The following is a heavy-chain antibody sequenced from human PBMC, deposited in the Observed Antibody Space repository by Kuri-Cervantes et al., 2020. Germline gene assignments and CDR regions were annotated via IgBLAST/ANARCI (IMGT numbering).Heavy chain of an antibody. CDR1: GFTFDDYA. Sequence: LSLTCAASGFTFDDYAMHWVRQGPGKGLEWVSGISWNSGSIGYADSVKGRFTISRDNSKNTLYLQMNSLRAEDTAVYYCAKDWDSSGYLNWFDPWGQGTLVTVSS. V-gene: IGHV3-9*01. CDR3: AKDWDSSGYLNWFDP. CDR2: ISWNSGSI. D-gene: IGHD3-22*01. J-gene: IGHJ5*02.